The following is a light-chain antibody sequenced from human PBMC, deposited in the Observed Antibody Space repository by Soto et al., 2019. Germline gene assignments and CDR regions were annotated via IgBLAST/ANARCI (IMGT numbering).Light chain of an antibody. CDR2: SXX. CDR1: SSNIGSNS. V-gene: IGLV1-44*01. Sequence: QSVLTQPPSASGTPGQRVTISCSGSSSNIGSNSVNWYQQLPGTAPKLLMYSXXXRPSGXXXXXXXSKSGTSASLAISGLQSEDEADYYCAAWDDSLNGVVFGGGTKLTVL. J-gene: IGLJ2*01. CDR3: AAWDDSLNGVV.